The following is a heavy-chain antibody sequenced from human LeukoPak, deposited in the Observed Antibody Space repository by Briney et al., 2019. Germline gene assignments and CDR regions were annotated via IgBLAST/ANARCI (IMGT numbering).Heavy chain of an antibody. J-gene: IGHJ4*02. Sequence: SETLSLTCAVSGDTIKSGYYWAWIRQPPGKGLEWIGSIDHSGSYYSTPSLKSRLTISLHSTKKHFSMELNSVTAADTVVYYCARGVSDSGGYRYYGGFYYFDFWGQGTLVTVSS. CDR2: IDHSGSY. D-gene: IGHD3-22*01. V-gene: IGHV4-38-2*01. CDR1: GDTIKSGYY. CDR3: ARGVSDSGGYRYYGGFYYFDF.